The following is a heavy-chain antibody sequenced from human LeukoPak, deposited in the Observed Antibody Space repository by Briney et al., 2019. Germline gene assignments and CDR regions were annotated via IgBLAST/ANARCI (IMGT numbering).Heavy chain of an antibody. J-gene: IGHJ5*02. D-gene: IGHD5-18*01. CDR3: ARGSVDTAYGFDP. CDR1: GGSFSGYY. CDR2: INHSGST. Sequence: NPSETLSLTCAVYGGSFSGYYWSWIRQPPGKGLEWIGEINHSGSTNYNPSLKSRVTISVDTSKNQFSLKLSSVTAADTAVYYCARGSVDTAYGFDPWGQGTLVTVSS. V-gene: IGHV4-34*01.